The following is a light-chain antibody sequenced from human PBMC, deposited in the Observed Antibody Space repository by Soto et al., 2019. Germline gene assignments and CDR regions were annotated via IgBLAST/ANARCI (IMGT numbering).Light chain of an antibody. CDR1: QSVTNNF. V-gene: IGKV3-20*01. CDR3: QQYGTPLFT. CDR2: GAS. Sequence: IVLTQSPGTLSLSPGERATLSCGASQSVTNNFLAWYQQKPGQAPRLLIYGASSTATGVPDRFSGGGSGTDFTLTTSRLEPGDFAVYYCQQYGTPLFTFGHGPKWDSK. J-gene: IGKJ3*01.